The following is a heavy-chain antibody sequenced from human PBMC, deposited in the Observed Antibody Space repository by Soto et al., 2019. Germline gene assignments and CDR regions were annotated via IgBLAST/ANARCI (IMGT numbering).Heavy chain of an antibody. Sequence: SLGISCAASGFTCSSYGIHWVRQAPVKRLEGVAVISYDGSNKYYADSVKGRFTISRDNSKNTLYLQMNSLRAEDTAVYYCAKDKGSGSYIMDVWGQANTVTVSS. D-gene: IGHD1-26*01. V-gene: IGHV3-30*18. CDR2: ISYDGSNK. CDR1: GFTCSSYG. CDR3: AKDKGSGSYIMDV. J-gene: IGHJ6*02.